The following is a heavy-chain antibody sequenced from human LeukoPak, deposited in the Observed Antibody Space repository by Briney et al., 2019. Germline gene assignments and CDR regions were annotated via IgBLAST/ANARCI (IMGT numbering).Heavy chain of an antibody. CDR1: GGSFSGYY. D-gene: IGHD3-10*01. CDR2: TNHSGST. CDR3: ARRSGSIYMVRGDTSRSAFDY. Sequence: SETLSLTCAVYGGSFSGYYWSWIRQPPGKGLEWIGETNHSGSTNYNPSLKSRVTISVDTSKNQFSLKLSSVTAADTAVYYCARRSGSIYMVRGDTSRSAFDYWGQGTLVTVSS. J-gene: IGHJ4*02. V-gene: IGHV4-34*01.